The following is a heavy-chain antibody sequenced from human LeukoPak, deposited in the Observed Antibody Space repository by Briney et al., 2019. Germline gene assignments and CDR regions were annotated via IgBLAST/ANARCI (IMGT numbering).Heavy chain of an antibody. Sequence: GGSLRLSCAASGFTFSRYALSWVRQAPGKGLKWVSTISGSGGSTYYADSVKGRFTISRDNSKNTLYLQMNSLRAEDTAIYYRAKSSSGWSAEYFQHWGQGNLVTVSS. D-gene: IGHD6-19*01. CDR3: AKSSSGWSAEYFQH. CDR1: GFTFSRYA. V-gene: IGHV3-23*01. CDR2: ISGSGGST. J-gene: IGHJ1*01.